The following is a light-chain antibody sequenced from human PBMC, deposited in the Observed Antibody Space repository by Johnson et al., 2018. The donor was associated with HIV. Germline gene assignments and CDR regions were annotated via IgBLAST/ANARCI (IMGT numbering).Light chain of an antibody. J-gene: IGLJ1*01. Sequence: QSVLTQPPSASGTPGQRVTISCSGSISNIGSNTVNWYQHLPGTAPKLLMYGDNQRPSGVPDRFSGSKSGTSGSLAISGLQSSDEGGYYCAAWDDSLNGLYVFGTGTKVTVL. CDR2: GDN. CDR3: AAWDDSLNGLYV. CDR1: ISNIGSNT. V-gene: IGLV1-44*01.